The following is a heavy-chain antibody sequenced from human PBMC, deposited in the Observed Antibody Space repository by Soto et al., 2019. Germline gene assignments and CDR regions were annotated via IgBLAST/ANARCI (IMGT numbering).Heavy chain of an antibody. CDR2: IYYSGST. D-gene: IGHD3-10*01. V-gene: IGHV4-59*08. CDR3: ARQNGSFRSWFDS. Sequence: SETLSLTCTVSGGSISSYYWSWIRQPPGKGLEWIGYIYYSGSTNYNPSLKSRVTISVDTSKNQFSLKLTSVTAADTAMYYCARQNGSFRSWFDSWGQGTLVTVSS. CDR1: GGSISSYY. J-gene: IGHJ5*01.